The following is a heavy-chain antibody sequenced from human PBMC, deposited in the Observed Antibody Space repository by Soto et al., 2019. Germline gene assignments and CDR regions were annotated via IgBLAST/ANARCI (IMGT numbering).Heavy chain of an antibody. CDR1: GGSFSGYY. CDR2: ISGSGSTI. D-gene: IGHD3-22*01. CDR3: ARDSGAPYYYDSSGPVGY. J-gene: IGHJ4*02. Sequence: LSLTCTVYGGSFSGYYWSWVRQAPGKGLEWIAYISGSGSTIRYADSVKGRITISRDNAKNSVSLQMNSLRAEDTAVYYCARDSGAPYYYDSSGPVGYWGQGTLVTVSS. V-gene: IGHV3-11*01.